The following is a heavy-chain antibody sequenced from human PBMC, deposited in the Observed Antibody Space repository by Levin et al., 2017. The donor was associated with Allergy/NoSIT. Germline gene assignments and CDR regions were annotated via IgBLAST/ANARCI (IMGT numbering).Heavy chain of an antibody. D-gene: IGHD1-1*01. CDR1: GFTVIGRF. CDR2: IYSGEET. CDR3: ARVERDNWNDGDAFDI. Sequence: GGSLRLSCAASGFTVIGRFMSWVRQAPGKGLEWVSVIYSGEETYYADSVKGRFTISRDYSNNALDLQMNSLSSADTAVYYCARVERDNWNDGDAFDIWGQGTMVTVSS. J-gene: IGHJ3*02. V-gene: IGHV3-66*02.